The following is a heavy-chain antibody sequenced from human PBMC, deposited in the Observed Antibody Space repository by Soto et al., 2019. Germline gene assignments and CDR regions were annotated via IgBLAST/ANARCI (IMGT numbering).Heavy chain of an antibody. CDR1: GGSISSGGYS. Sequence: SETLSLTCAVSGGSISSGGYSWSWIRQPPGKGLEWIRYIYHSGSTYYNPSLKSRVTISVDRSKNQFSLKLSSVTAADTAVYYCARDVILGTSNWFDPWGQGTLVTVSS. CDR3: ARDVILGTSNWFDP. J-gene: IGHJ5*02. CDR2: IYHSGST. V-gene: IGHV4-30-2*01. D-gene: IGHD3-22*01.